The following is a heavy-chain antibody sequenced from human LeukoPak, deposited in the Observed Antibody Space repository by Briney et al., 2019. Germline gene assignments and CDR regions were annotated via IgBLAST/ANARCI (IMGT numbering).Heavy chain of an antibody. CDR3: ASPYSGNMDV. CDR1: GGSISSSSYY. CDR2: IYYSGST. V-gene: IGHV4-39*01. J-gene: IGHJ6*02. D-gene: IGHD5-12*01. Sequence: SETLSLTCTVSGGSISSSSYYWGWIRQPPGKGLEWIGSIYYSGSTYYNPSLKSRVTISVHTSKNQFSLKLSSVTAADTAVYYCASPYSGNMDVWGRGTTVTISS.